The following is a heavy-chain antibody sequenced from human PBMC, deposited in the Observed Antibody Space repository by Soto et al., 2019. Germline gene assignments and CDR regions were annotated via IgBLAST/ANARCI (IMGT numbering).Heavy chain of an antibody. J-gene: IGHJ3*02. V-gene: IGHV3-66*04. CDR1: GFTVSSNY. Sequence: GGSLRLSCAASGFTVSSNYMSWVRQAPGKGLEWVSVIYSGGSTYYADSVKGRFTISRDNSKNTLYLQMNSLRAEDTAVYYCASQDYYDFWSGYPGDAFDIWGQGTMVTVSS. CDR3: ASQDYYDFWSGYPGDAFDI. CDR2: IYSGGST. D-gene: IGHD3-3*01.